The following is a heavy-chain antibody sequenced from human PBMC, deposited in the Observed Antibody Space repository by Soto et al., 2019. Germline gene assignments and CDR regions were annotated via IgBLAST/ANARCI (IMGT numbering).Heavy chain of an antibody. J-gene: IGHJ6*02. D-gene: IGHD6-13*01. V-gene: IGHV1-8*01. Sequence: ASVKVSCKASGYTFTSYDINWVRQATGQGLEWMGWMNPNSGNTGYAQKFQGRATMTRNTSISTAYMELSSLRSEDTAVYYCARVRSEQQLYHYYGMDVWGQGTTVTVSS. CDR1: GYTFTSYD. CDR3: ARVRSEQQLYHYYGMDV. CDR2: MNPNSGNT.